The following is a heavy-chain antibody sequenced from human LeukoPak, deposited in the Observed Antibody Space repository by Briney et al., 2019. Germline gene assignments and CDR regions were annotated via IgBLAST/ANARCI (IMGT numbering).Heavy chain of an antibody. CDR2: IYYSGST. Sequence: SETLSLTCTVSGGSISSYYWSWIRQPPGKRLEWIGYIYYSGSTNYNPSLKSRVTISVDTSKNQFSLKLSSVTAADTAVYYCARDLGAYYYDSSSGDYWGQGTLVTVSS. CDR3: ARDLGAYYYDSSSGDY. CDR1: GGSISSYY. V-gene: IGHV4-59*01. D-gene: IGHD3-22*01. J-gene: IGHJ4*02.